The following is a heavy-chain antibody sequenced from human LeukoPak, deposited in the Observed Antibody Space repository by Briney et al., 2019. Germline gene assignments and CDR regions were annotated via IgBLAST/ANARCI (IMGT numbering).Heavy chain of an antibody. J-gene: IGHJ5*02. CDR1: GYTFTSYD. CDR2: MSPNSGNT. Sequence: ASVKVSCKASGYTFTSYDINWVRQATGQGLERMGWMSPNSGNTGYAQKFQGRVTMTRNTSISTAYMELSSLRSEDTAVYYCARGLDFIWELFGFDPWGQGTLVAVSS. V-gene: IGHV1-8*01. CDR3: ARGLDFIWELFGFDP. D-gene: IGHD1-26*01.